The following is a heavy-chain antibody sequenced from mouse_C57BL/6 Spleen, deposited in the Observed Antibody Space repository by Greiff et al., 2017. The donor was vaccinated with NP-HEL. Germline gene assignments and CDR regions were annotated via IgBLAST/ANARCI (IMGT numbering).Heavy chain of an antibody. CDR2: IYPRDGST. CDR1: GYTFTSYD. CDR3: ARRDLGGGMDY. Sequence: VQLQQSGPELVKPGASVKLSCKASGYTFTSYDINWVKQRPGQGLEWIGWIYPRDGSTKYNEKFKGKATLPVDTSSSTAYMELHSLPSEDSAVYFCARRDLGGGMDYWGQGTSVTVSS. D-gene: IGHD3-3*01. V-gene: IGHV1-85*01. J-gene: IGHJ4*01.